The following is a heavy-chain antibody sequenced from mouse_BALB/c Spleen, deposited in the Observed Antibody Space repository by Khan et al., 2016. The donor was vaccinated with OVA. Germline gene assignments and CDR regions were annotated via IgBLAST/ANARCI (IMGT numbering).Heavy chain of an antibody. J-gene: IGHJ3*01. V-gene: IGHV5-6*01. Sequence: EVQLVESGGDLVKPGGSLRLSCAASGFTFSAYDMSWVRQTPDKRLEWVATINSDGYYTYYPDTVKGRFTISRNNAENTLYLQMSSLKSEDTAIYYCASHLTGSFAYWGQGTLVTVSA. CDR1: GFTFSAYD. D-gene: IGHD4-1*01. CDR3: ASHLTGSFAY. CDR2: INSDGYYT.